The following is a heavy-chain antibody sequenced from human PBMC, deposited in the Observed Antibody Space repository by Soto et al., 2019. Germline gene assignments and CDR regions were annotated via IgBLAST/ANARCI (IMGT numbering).Heavy chain of an antibody. J-gene: IGHJ3*02. CDR3: IVGYYDSRNDAFDI. CDR1: GFTFSGSA. V-gene: IGHV3-73*01. CDR2: IRSKANSYAT. D-gene: IGHD3-22*01. Sequence: GGSLRLSCAASGFTFSGSAMHWVRQASGKGLEWVGRIRSKANSYATAYAASVKGRFTISRDDSKNTAYLQMNSLKTEDTAVYYCIVGYYDSRNDAFDIWGQGTMVTVSS.